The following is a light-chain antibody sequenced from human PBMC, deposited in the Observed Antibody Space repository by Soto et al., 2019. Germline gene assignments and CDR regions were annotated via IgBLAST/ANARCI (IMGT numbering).Light chain of an antibody. CDR3: HQYNTWPPGT. Sequence: EIVMTQSPATLSVSPGGRATLSCRASQSVGNDLAWYQQKPGQALRLLIYDASTRATGIPARFSGSGSGTEFTLAISSLQSEDFAVYYCHQYNTWPPGTFGQGTKLQIK. V-gene: IGKV3-15*01. CDR1: QSVGND. CDR2: DAS. J-gene: IGKJ2*01.